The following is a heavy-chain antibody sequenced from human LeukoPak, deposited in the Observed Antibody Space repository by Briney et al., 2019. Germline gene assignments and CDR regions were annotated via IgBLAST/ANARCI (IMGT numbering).Heavy chain of an antibody. CDR2: ISHSGTT. Sequence: SETLSLTCAVSDYSKSNDYYWGWVRQPPGKGLKWIGSISHSGTTYYNPSLKSRVSISVDTSKKQFSLKLSSVTAADTAVYYCARVSIVATNTDAFDIWGQGTMATVSS. J-gene: IGHJ3*02. CDR1: DYSKSNDYY. CDR3: ARVSIVATNTDAFDI. V-gene: IGHV4-38-2*01. D-gene: IGHD5-12*01.